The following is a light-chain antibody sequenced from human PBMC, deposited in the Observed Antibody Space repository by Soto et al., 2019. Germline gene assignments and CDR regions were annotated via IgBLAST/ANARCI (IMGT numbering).Light chain of an antibody. J-gene: IGKJ5*01. CDR2: DAS. V-gene: IGKV3-11*01. CDR1: QSINSS. Sequence: EIVLTQSPSTLSASAGDRATITCRASQSINSSLAWYQQKPGKAPRLLIYDASNWETGIPARFSGSGSGADFTLTISSLEPEDFAVYYCQQRSSCSVTFGQGTRLEI. CDR3: QQRSSCSVT.